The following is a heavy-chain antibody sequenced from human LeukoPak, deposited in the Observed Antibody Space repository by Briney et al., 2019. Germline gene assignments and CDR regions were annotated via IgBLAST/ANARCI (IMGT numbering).Heavy chain of an antibody. CDR1: GFTFSSFG. Sequence: GGALRLSCAASGFTFSSFGMHWSRQGPGKGLEWVAVMLYDVSSKFYADSVRGGVTISRENSMGTLYLHINSLRAEDTAVYYCAKDVGDIWSGYSLKYNFDDWGQGTRVTVSS. CDR2: MLYDVSSK. V-gene: IGHV3-33*06. J-gene: IGHJ4*02. CDR3: AKDVGDIWSGYSLKYNFDD. D-gene: IGHD3-3*01.